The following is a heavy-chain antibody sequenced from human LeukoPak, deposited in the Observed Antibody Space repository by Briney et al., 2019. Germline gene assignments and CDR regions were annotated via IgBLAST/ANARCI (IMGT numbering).Heavy chain of an antibody. D-gene: IGHD1-26*01. CDR2: IKQDGSEK. CDR3: AKDRSGSYSQGLDY. CDR1: GFTFSTYW. J-gene: IGHJ4*02. V-gene: IGHV3-7*01. Sequence: GGSLRLSCAASGFTFSTYWMSWDRQAPGKGLEWVANIKQDGSEKYYVDSVKGRFTISRDNAKNSLYLQMNSLRAEDTAVYYCAKDRSGSYSQGLDYWGQGTLVTVSS.